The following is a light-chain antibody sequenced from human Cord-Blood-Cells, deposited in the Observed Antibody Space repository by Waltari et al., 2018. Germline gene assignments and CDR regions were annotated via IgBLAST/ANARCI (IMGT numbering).Light chain of an antibody. Sequence: EIVLTQSPATLSLSPGESATLSCRASQSISSYLAWYQQKPGQAPRLLIYDASNRATGIPARFSGSGSGTDFTLTISSLEHEDFAVYYCQQRSNWWTFGQGTKVEIK. J-gene: IGKJ1*01. CDR2: DAS. CDR3: QQRSNWWT. CDR1: QSISSY. V-gene: IGKV3-11*01.